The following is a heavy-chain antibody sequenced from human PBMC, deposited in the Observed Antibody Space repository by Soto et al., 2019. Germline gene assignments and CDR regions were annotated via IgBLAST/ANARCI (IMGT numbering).Heavy chain of an antibody. D-gene: IGHD3-16*01. CDR2: MWYDGTNK. J-gene: IGHJ3*02. CDR3: ARDATFGTKGGSFDI. Sequence: TGGSLRLSCAASGFTFRIYSMHWVRQSPGKGLEWVAVMWYDGTNKYYGESVKGRFTISRDNYENTLYLQMNSLRVEDTAVYYCARDATFGTKGGSFDIWGHGTLVTVSS. CDR1: GFTFRIYS. V-gene: IGHV3-33*01.